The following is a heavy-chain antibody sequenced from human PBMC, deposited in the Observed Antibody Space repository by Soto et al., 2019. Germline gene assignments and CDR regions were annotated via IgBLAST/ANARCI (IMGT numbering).Heavy chain of an antibody. V-gene: IGHV1-24*01. J-gene: IGHJ6*02. CDR3: ASPPRGAYYYSGMDV. CDR2: FDPEDGET. Sequence: APVKVSGKGCGYTVTELSMDWVLQAPGKGLEWMGGFDPEDGETIYATKFQGRVTMTEDTSTATAYMALSSLRSEDTAVYYCASPPRGAYYYSGMDVWGQGTTATVSS. CDR1: GYTVTELS.